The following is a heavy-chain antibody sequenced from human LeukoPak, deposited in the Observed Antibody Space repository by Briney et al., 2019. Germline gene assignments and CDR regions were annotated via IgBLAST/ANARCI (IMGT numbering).Heavy chain of an antibody. V-gene: IGHV3-48*03. CDR3: ARDSIGGGSDY. Sequence: PGGSLRLSCGASGFIFSTYEMNWVRQAPGKGLEWVSYISYNSGRIFYADSVKGRFTISRDNAKNSLYLQMNSLRAEDTAVYYCARDSIGGGSDYWGQGTLVTVSS. CDR1: GFIFSTYE. J-gene: IGHJ4*02. CDR2: ISYNSGRI. D-gene: IGHD3-3*01.